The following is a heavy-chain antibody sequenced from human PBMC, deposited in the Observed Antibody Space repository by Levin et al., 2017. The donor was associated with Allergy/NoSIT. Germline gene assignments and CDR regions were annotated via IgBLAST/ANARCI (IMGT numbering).Heavy chain of an antibody. Sequence: PGGSLRLSCAASGFTFSSFAMSWVRQAPGKGLEWLSSISGRGATTSHADSVRGRFTISRDNSKNTLYLQMNTLRAEDTAVYYCVKCTTEIYFYYGMDGWGQGTTVTVSS. CDR1: GFTFSSFA. CDR3: VKCTTEIYFYYGMDG. CDR2: ISGRGATT. J-gene: IGHJ6*02. V-gene: IGHV3-23*01. D-gene: IGHD2-8*01.